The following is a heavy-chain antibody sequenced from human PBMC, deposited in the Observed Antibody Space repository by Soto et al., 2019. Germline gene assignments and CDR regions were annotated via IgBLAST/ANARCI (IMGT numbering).Heavy chain of an antibody. Sequence: QVQLQQWGAGLLKPSETLSLTCAVYGGSFSGYYWSWIRQPPGKGLEWLGEINHSGRTNYNPSFTSRVTISVDTSKNQFSLKLSSVTAADTAVYYCARGLRVPGARPYYYYYGMDVWGQGTTVTVSS. J-gene: IGHJ6*02. D-gene: IGHD3-10*01. CDR2: INHSGRT. CDR3: ARGLRVPGARPYYYYYGMDV. V-gene: IGHV4-34*01. CDR1: GGSFSGYY.